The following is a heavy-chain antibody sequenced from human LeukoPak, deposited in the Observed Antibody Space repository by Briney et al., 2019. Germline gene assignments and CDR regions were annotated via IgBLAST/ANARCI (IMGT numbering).Heavy chain of an antibody. J-gene: IGHJ4*02. CDR1: TFSSYW. D-gene: IGHD6-6*01. Sequence: TFSSYWMSWVRQAPGKGLEWIGSIYYSGSTYYNPSLKSRVTISVDTSKNQFSLKLSSVTAADTAVYYCASEDEYSSSSRDYWGQGTLVTVSS. CDR3: ASEDEYSSSSRDY. CDR2: IYYSGST. V-gene: IGHV4-39*01.